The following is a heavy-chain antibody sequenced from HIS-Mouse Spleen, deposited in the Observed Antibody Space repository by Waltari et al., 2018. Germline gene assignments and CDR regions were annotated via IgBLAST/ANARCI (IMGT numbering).Heavy chain of an antibody. Sequence: QVQLVQSGAEVKKPGASVTVSCKASGYTFTSSDIQWVRQATGQGLSWMGWMNPNSGNTGYAQKFQGRVTMTRNTSISTAYMELSSLRSEDTAVYYCARVYYDFWSGYYYWGQGTLVTVSS. J-gene: IGHJ4*02. CDR1: GYTFTSSD. CDR2: MNPNSGNT. D-gene: IGHD3-3*01. V-gene: IGHV1-8*01. CDR3: ARVYYDFWSGYYY.